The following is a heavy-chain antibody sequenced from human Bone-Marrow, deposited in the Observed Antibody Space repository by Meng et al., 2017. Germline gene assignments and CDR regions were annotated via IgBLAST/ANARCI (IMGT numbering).Heavy chain of an antibody. V-gene: IGHV4-31*11. Sequence: LRLSCAVSGGSISSGGYYWSWIRQHPGKGLEWIGYIYYSGSTYYNPSLKSRVTISVDTSKNQFSLKLSSVTAADTAVYYCAAGKYYDPAHGLIDWFDPWGQGTLVTVSS. CDR2: IYYSGST. CDR1: GGSISSGGYY. CDR3: AAGKYYDPAHGLIDWFDP. D-gene: IGHD3-22*01. J-gene: IGHJ5*02.